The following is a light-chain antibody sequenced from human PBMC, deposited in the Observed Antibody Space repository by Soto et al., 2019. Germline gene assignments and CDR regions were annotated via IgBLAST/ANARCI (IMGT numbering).Light chain of an antibody. CDR1: SSNIGSNT. J-gene: IGLJ2*01. CDR3: AAWDDSLNRVV. V-gene: IGLV1-44*01. Sequence: QSVLTQPPSASGTPGQRVTISCSGSSSNIGSNTVNWYHHLPGTAPKLLIYSNNQRPSGVPDRFSGSKSGTSASLAISGLQSEDEADYHCAAWDDSLNRVVFGGGTQLTVL. CDR2: SNN.